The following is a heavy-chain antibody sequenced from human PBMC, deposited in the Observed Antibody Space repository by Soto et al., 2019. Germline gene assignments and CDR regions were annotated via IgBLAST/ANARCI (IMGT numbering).Heavy chain of an antibody. D-gene: IGHD2-15*01. J-gene: IGHJ4*02. CDR3: ASHNRYCSGGSCEVYIDY. Sequence: ASVKVSCKASGYTFTSYAMHWVRQAPGQRLEWMGWINAGNGNTKYSQKFQGRVTITRDTSASTAYMELSSLRSEDTAVYYCASHNRYCSGGSCEVYIDYWGQGTLVTVSS. CDR1: GYTFTSYA. CDR2: INAGNGNT. V-gene: IGHV1-3*01.